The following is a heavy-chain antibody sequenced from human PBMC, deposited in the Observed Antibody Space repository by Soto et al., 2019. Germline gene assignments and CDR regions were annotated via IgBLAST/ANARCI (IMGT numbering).Heavy chain of an antibody. CDR3: AKRRGAGGHFDY. J-gene: IGHJ4*02. CDR2: VSIGGST. Sequence: GGSLRLSCAASGFTFSSYAMGWVRQGPGKGLEWVAVVSIGGSTHYADSVRGRFTISRDNSMNTLSLQMNSLTAEDTAVYFCAKRRGAGGHFDYWGQGALVTVSS. V-gene: IGHV3-23*01. CDR1: GFTFSSYA. D-gene: IGHD2-15*01.